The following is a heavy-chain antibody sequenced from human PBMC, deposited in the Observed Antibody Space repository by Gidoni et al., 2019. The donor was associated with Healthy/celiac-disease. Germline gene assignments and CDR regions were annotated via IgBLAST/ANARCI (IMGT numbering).Heavy chain of an antibody. J-gene: IGHJ4*02. CDR2: ISYDGSNK. CDR1: GFTFSSYG. V-gene: IGHV3-30*03. CDR3: ASGLPND. D-gene: IGHD4-17*01. Sequence: QVQLVESGGGVVQPGRSLRLSCAASGFTFSSYGMHWVRQAPGKGLEWVAVISYDGSNKYYADSVKGRFTISRDNSKNTLYLQMNSLRAEDTAVYYCASGLPNDWGQGTLVTVSS.